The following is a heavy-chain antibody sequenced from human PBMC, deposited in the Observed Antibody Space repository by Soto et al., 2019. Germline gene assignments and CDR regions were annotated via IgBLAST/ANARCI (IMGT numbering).Heavy chain of an antibody. Sequence: GGSVRLSCAASGFTFSSYAMSWVRQAPGKGLEWVSAISGSGGSTYYADSVKGRFTISRDNSKNTLYLQMNSLRAEDTAVYYCAKNVELWFGESYYYYGMDVWGQGTTVTVSS. D-gene: IGHD3-10*01. CDR3: AKNVELWFGESYYYYGMDV. V-gene: IGHV3-23*01. J-gene: IGHJ6*02. CDR1: GFTFSSYA. CDR2: ISGSGGST.